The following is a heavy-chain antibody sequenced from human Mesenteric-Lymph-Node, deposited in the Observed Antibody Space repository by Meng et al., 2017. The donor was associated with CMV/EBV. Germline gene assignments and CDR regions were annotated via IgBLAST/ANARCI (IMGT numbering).Heavy chain of an antibody. CDR1: GLTFTGYT. CDR2: ITGSSTYI. V-gene: IGHV3-21*01. D-gene: IGHD3-3*01. CDR3: ARAPTDFWSGYYDI. Sequence: GESLKISCEASGLTFTGYTMNWVRQAPGKGLEWVSSITGSSTYIYYADSVKGRFTISRDNAKNSLYLQMNSLRAEDTAVYYCARAPTDFWSGYYDIWGQGTMVTVSS. J-gene: IGHJ3*02.